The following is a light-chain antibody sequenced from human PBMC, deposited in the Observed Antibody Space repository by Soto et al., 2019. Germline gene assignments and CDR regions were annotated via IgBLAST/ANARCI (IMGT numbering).Light chain of an antibody. J-gene: IGKJ1*01. V-gene: IGKV3-15*01. CDR3: QQYNNWPWT. Sequence: EIVMTQSPATLAVSPWESAALSCRASQSVSSNLAWYQQKPGQAPRLLIYGASTRATGVPARFSGSGSGTEFTLTISSLQSEDFAVYYCQQYNNWPWTFGQGTKVDIK. CDR1: QSVSSN. CDR2: GAS.